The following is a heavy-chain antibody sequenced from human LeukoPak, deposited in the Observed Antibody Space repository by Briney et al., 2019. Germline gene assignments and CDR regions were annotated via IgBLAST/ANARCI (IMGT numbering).Heavy chain of an antibody. Sequence: GRSLRLSCAASGFTFDDYAMHWVRQAPGKGLEWVSGISWNSGSIGYADSVEGRFTISRDNAKNSLYLQMNSLRAEDTALYYCAKDRSDGEAGEKDFDYWGREPWSPSPQ. CDR3: AKDRSDGEAGEKDFDY. J-gene: IGHJ4*02. CDR1: GFTFDDYA. CDR2: ISWNSGSI. D-gene: IGHD3-10*01. V-gene: IGHV3-9*01.